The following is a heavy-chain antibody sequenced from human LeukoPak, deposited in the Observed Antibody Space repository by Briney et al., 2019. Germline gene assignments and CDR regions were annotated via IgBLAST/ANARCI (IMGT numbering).Heavy chain of an antibody. CDR3: ARYGDHDISGYYYSFDY. V-gene: IGHV4-4*09. Sequence: SETLSLTCTVSGDSISSYYWSWIRQPPGKGLEWIGYIYTSGSDNYNPSLKGRVTISVDTSKNQFSLKLSSVTAADTAVYYCARYGDHDISGYYYSFDYWGQGTLVTVSS. CDR1: GDSISSYY. D-gene: IGHD3-22*01. CDR2: IYTSGSD. J-gene: IGHJ4*02.